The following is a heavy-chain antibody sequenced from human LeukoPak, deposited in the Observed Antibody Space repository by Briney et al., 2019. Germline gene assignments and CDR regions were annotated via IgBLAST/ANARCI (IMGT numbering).Heavy chain of an antibody. CDR1: GGSISSSSYY. Sequence: SETPSLTCTVSGGSISSSSYYWGWIRQPPGKGLEWIGSIYYSENTNYNPSLKSRVTISVDTSKNQFSLKLSSVTAADTAVYYCATYLAGYYDSSGYLKGGNAFDIWGQGTMVTVSS. CDR2: IYYSENT. V-gene: IGHV4-39*07. D-gene: IGHD3-22*01. CDR3: ATYLAGYYDSSGYLKGGNAFDI. J-gene: IGHJ3*02.